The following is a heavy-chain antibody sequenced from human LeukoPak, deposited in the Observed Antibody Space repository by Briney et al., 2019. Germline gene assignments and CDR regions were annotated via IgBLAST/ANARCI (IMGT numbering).Heavy chain of an antibody. D-gene: IGHD1-26*01. CDR1: GFTVSNNF. J-gene: IGHJ4*02. V-gene: IGHV3-53*01. CDR2: IYSGGST. CDR3: ARGAELPYYFDY. Sequence: GGSLRLSCAASGFTVSNNFISWVRQVPGKGLEWVSVIYSGGSTYYADSVKGRFTISRDNSKNTLYLQMNSLRAEDTAVYYCARGAELPYYFDYWGQGTLVTVSS.